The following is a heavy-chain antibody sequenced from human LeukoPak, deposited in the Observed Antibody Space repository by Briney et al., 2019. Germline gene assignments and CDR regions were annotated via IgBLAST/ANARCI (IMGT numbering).Heavy chain of an antibody. D-gene: IGHD5-12*01. Sequence: GGSLRLSCAASGFTFSSYWMHWVRQAPGKGLVWVSRINSDGSSTSYADSVKGRFTISRDNAKNTLYLQMNSLRAEGTAVYYCARAGGYTGCDLQIGYYFDYWGQGTLVTVSS. CDR2: INSDGSST. CDR3: ARAGGYTGCDLQIGYYFDY. J-gene: IGHJ4*02. CDR1: GFTFSSYW. V-gene: IGHV3-74*01.